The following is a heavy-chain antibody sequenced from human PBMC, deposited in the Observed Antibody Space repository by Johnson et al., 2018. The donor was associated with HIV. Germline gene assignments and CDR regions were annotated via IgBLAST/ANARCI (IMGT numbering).Heavy chain of an antibody. D-gene: IGHD3-16*02. V-gene: IGHV3-23*04. J-gene: IGHJ3*02. CDR1: GFTFSSYA. Sequence: VQLVESGGGVVQPGWSLRLSCAASGFTFSSYAMSWVRQAPGKGLEWVSAISGSGGSTYYADSVKGRFTISRDNSRNTLYLQMNSLRAEDTAVYFCARGPIADDAFDMWGQGTMVTVSS. CDR3: ARGPIADDAFDM. CDR2: ISGSGGST.